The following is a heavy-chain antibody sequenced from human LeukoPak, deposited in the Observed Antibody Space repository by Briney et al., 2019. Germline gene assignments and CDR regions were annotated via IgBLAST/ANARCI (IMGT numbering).Heavy chain of an antibody. J-gene: IGHJ4*02. CDR2: SSGTGYNM. CDR3: ARSRCSGSTSCYHFFFFDS. V-gene: IGHV1-18*01. Sequence: ASVKVSCKASGYTFSAYGITWVRQAPGQGLEWMAWSSGTGYNMEYAQKFQGRVTMTTDTSTGTAYLELRSLRSDDTAVYYCARSRCSGSTSCYHFFFFDSWGQGSLVTVSS. D-gene: IGHD2-2*01. CDR1: GYTFSAYG.